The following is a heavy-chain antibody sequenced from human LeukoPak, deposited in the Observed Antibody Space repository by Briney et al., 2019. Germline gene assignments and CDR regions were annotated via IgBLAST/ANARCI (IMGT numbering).Heavy chain of an antibody. D-gene: IGHD1-1*01. V-gene: IGHV4-30-4*01. CDR3: ARVGERTGD. Sequence: SETLSLTCAVYGGSFSDYYWSWIRQPPGKGLEWIGYIYYSGSTYYNPSLKSRVTISVDTSKNQFSLKLSSVTAADTAVYYCARVGERTGDWGQGTLVTVSS. CDR2: IYYSGST. J-gene: IGHJ4*02. CDR1: GGSFSDYY.